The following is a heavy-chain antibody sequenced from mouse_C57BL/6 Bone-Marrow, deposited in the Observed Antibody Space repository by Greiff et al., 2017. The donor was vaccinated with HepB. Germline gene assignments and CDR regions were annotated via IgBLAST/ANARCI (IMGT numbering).Heavy chain of an antibody. CDR2: IWRGGST. CDR1: GFSLTSYG. J-gene: IGHJ4*01. Sequence: VQLVESGPGLVQPSQSLSITCTVSGFSLTSYGVHWVRQSPGKGLEWLGVIWRGGSTDYNAAFMSRLSITKDNSKSQVFFKMNSLQADDTAIYYCAKKKGNGYYGAMDYWGQGTSVTVSS. D-gene: IGHD2-3*01. CDR3: AKKKGNGYYGAMDY. V-gene: IGHV2-5*01.